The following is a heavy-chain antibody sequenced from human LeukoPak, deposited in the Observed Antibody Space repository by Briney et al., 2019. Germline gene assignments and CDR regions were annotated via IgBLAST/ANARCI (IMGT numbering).Heavy chain of an antibody. CDR3: ARHDGSGSDSIDV. Sequence: PSETLSLTCTVSGGSISSYYWSWIRQPPGKGLEWIGYIYYSGSTNYNPSLKSRVTISVDTSKNQFSLKLSSVTAADTAVYYCARHDGSGSDSIDVSGKGTTVTVSS. V-gene: IGHV4-59*01. J-gene: IGHJ6*03. CDR1: GGSISSYY. D-gene: IGHD3-10*01. CDR2: IYYSGST.